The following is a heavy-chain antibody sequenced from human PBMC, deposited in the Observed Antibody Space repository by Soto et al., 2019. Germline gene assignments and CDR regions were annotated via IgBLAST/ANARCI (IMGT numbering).Heavy chain of an antibody. Sequence: VGSLRLSCAASGFTFSSYAMHWVRQAPGKGLEWVAVISYDGSNKYYADSVKGRFTISRDNSKNTLYLQMNSLRAEDTAVYYCARDESRWLQSVDYWGQGTLVTVS. J-gene: IGHJ4*02. CDR2: ISYDGSNK. CDR1: GFTFSSYA. D-gene: IGHD5-12*01. V-gene: IGHV3-30-3*01. CDR3: ARDESRWLQSVDY.